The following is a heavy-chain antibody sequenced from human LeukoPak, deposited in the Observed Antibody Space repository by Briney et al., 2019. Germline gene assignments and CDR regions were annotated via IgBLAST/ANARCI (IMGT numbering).Heavy chain of an antibody. CDR1: GGTFSSHA. V-gene: IGHV1-69*13. J-gene: IGHJ1*01. Sequence: SVKVSCKASGGTFSSHAINWVRQAPGQGLEWMGGIIPILGTPKYAQKFHGRVTITADESTSTVYMAVSSLRSEDTAVYYCARGSQQLVPGYFQHWGQGTLVTVSS. CDR2: IIPILGTP. CDR3: ARGSQQLVPGYFQH. D-gene: IGHD6-13*01.